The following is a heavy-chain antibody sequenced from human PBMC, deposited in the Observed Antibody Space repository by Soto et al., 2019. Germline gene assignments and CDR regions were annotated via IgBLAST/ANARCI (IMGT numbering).Heavy chain of an antibody. V-gene: IGHV3-11*06. Sequence: PGGSLRLSCAASGFTFSDYYMSWIRQAPGKGLEWVSYISSSSSYTNYADSVKGRFTISRDNATNTLYLQMNSLRAEDTAVYYCVYYCSSSAQDDYVYGFDVWGQGTTVTVSS. CDR3: VYYCSSSAQDDYVYGFDV. D-gene: IGHD6-6*01. CDR2: ISSSSSYT. CDR1: GFTFSDYY. J-gene: IGHJ6*02.